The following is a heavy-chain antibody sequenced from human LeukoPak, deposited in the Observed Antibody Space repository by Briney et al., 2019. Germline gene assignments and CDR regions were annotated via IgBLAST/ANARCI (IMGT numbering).Heavy chain of an antibody. J-gene: IGHJ4*02. CDR3: ARVRERWLQSEKTFDY. V-gene: IGHV4-59*01. CDR1: GVSSSSSY. CDR2: IYYSGST. D-gene: IGHD5-12*01. Sequence: PSETLSLTCTVSGVSSSSSYWSWIRQPPGKGLEWIGYIYYSGSTNYNPPLKSRVTISVDTSKNQFSLKLSSVTAADTAVYYCARVRERWLQSEKTFDYWGQGTLVTVSS.